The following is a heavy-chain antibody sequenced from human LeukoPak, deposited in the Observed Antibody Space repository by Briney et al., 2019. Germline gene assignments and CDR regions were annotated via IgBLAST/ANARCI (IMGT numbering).Heavy chain of an antibody. Sequence: ASVKVSCKASGYTFTSYGISWVRQAPGQGLEWMGWISAYNGNTNYAQKLQGRVTMTTDISTSTAYMELRSLRSDDTAVYYCARDCFAYGGNPTEDWGQGTLVTVSS. CDR2: ISAYNGNT. CDR1: GYTFTSYG. V-gene: IGHV1-18*01. D-gene: IGHD4-23*01. J-gene: IGHJ4*02. CDR3: ARDCFAYGGNPTED.